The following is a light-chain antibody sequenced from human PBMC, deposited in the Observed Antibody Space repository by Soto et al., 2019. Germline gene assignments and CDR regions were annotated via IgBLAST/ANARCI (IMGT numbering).Light chain of an antibody. CDR3: QQYNNWPLT. CDR1: QSVRSN. V-gene: IGKV3-15*01. Sequence: EIVMTQSPATLSVSPGERATLSCRASQSVRSNLAWYQQKPGQAPRLLIYGASTRATGIPARFSGSGSGTEFTLTISSLQSEDFAVYSCQQYNNWPLTFGGGTKLEVK. J-gene: IGKJ4*01. CDR2: GAS.